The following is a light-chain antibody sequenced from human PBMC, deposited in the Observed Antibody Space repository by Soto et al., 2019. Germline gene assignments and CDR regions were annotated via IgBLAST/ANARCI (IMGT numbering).Light chain of an antibody. V-gene: IGKV3-15*01. Sequence: EVVLTQSPATLSVCARERNTLXSKPSESVSRNLAWYQQKPGQAPRLLIYDASTRATGIPDRFSGGGSGTEFTLTISSLQSEDFVVYYCQQYNSWPPITFGQGTRLEIK. CDR2: DAS. CDR3: QQYNSWPPIT. J-gene: IGKJ5*01. CDR1: ESVSRN.